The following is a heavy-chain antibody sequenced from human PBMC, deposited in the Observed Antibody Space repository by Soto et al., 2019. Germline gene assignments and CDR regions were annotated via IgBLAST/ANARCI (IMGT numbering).Heavy chain of an antibody. V-gene: IGHV5-51*01. D-gene: IGHD3-9*01. CDR3: ARHINYDILTGYYYNYYYYMDV. Sequence: GESLKISCKGSGYSFTSYWIGWVRQMPGKGLEWMGIIYPGDSDTRYSPSFQGQVTISADKSISTAYLQWSSLKASDTAMYYCARHINYDILTGYYYNYYYYMDVWGKGTTVTVSS. CDR2: IYPGDSDT. J-gene: IGHJ6*03. CDR1: GYSFTSYW.